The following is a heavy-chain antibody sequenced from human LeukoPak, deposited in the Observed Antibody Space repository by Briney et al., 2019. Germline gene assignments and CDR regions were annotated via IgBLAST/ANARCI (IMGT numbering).Heavy chain of an antibody. Sequence: SETLSLTCTVSGGSISSYYWSWIRQPPGKGLEWIGEINHSGSTNYNPSLKSRVTISVDTSKNQFSLKLSSVTAADTAVYYCARHKSLPYYYGSGRVAPYNWFDPWGQGTLVTVSS. CDR3: ARHKSLPYYYGSGRVAPYNWFDP. CDR1: GGSISSYY. J-gene: IGHJ5*02. CDR2: INHSGST. D-gene: IGHD3-10*01. V-gene: IGHV4-34*01.